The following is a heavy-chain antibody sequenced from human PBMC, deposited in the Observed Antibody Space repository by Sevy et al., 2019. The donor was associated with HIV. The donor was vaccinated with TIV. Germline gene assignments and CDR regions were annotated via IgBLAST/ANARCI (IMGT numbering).Heavy chain of an antibody. CDR1: GFTFSNYW. CDR2: INQGASEK. CDR3: ARDRGGSSRGTDI. J-gene: IGHJ3*02. V-gene: IGHV3-7*01. Sequence: GGSLRLSCAASGFTFSNYWMNWVRQAPGKGLEWVAIINQGASEKYYVDSVKGRFTISRDNAKNSLFLLMNNLRVDDMAVYYCARDRGGSSRGTDIWGQGTMVTVSS. D-gene: IGHD3-10*01.